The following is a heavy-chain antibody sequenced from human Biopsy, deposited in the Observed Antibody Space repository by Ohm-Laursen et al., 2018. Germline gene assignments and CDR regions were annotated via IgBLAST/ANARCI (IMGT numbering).Heavy chain of an antibody. CDR1: GYSISSGYY. CDR3: ARDRGYYSDRTVPGYFDL. D-gene: IGHD3-22*01. J-gene: IGHJ2*01. Sequence: GTLSLTCAVSGYSISSGYYWGWIRQPPGKGLEWIGSIYHSGSTYYNPSLKSRVTISVDTSKNQFSLRLRSVTPADTAIYYCARDRGYYSDRTVPGYFDLWGRGTLVTVSS. V-gene: IGHV4-38-2*02. CDR2: IYHSGST.